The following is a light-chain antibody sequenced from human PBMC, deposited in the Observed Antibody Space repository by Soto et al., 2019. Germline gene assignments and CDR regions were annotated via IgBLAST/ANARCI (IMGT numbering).Light chain of an antibody. Sequence: DIVMTQSPDSLAVSLGERANINCKSSQSVLYSSNNKNYLAWYQQKPGQPPNLLIYWASTRESGVPDRFSGSGSGTDFTLTSSSLQAEEVAVYYCQQYYSTPYTFGQGTKLEIK. CDR3: QQYYSTPYT. CDR1: QSVLYSSNNKNY. CDR2: WAS. J-gene: IGKJ2*01. V-gene: IGKV4-1*01.